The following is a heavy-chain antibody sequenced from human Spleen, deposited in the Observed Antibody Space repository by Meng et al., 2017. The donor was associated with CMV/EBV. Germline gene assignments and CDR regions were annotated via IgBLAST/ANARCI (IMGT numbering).Heavy chain of an antibody. CDR1: GFTFSSYA. J-gene: IGHJ4*02. D-gene: IGHD6-19*01. CDR3: AKVAAVAGHFDY. V-gene: IGHV3-23*01. Sequence: GESLKISCEASGFTFSSYAMSWVRQAPGKGLEWVSAISGSGGSTYYADSVKGRFTISRDNSKNTLYLQMNSLRAEDTAVYYCAKVAAVAGHFDYWGQGTLVTVSS. CDR2: ISGSGGST.